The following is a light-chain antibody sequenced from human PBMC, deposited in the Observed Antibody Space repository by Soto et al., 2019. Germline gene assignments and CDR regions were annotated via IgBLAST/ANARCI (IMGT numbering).Light chain of an antibody. CDR2: AAS. J-gene: IGKJ5*01. CDR1: QGISNW. Sequence: DIQMTQSPSSVSASVGDRVTITCRASQGISNWLAWYQQKPGKAPKLLIYAASSLQSGVPSRFSGSGFGTDFPITISSLQPEDFATYYCQQANSLPITFGQGTRLEIK. CDR3: QQANSLPIT. V-gene: IGKV1-12*01.